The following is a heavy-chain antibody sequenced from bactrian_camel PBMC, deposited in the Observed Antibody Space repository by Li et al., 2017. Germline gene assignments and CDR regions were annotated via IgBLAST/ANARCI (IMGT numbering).Heavy chain of an antibody. Sequence: HVQLEESGGGLVQPGGSLRLSCTTSEKFDRTYAMGWFRQNPEKEREAVAAIASDGETTHYADSVKGRFTISQDNAKGMVYLQMNNLKPEDTAMYYCAAERRPRCSWAPIGTYCSTEGYCLQDVNPWGQGTQVTVS. CDR1: EKFDRTYA. CDR3: AAERRPRCSWAPIGTYCSTEGYCLQDVNP. J-gene: IGHJ6*01. D-gene: IGHD6*01. V-gene: IGHV3S53*01. CDR2: IASDGETT.